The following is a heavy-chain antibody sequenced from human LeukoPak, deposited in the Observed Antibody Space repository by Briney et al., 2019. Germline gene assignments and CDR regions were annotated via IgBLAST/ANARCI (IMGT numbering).Heavy chain of an antibody. CDR1: GFTFDDYA. V-gene: IGHV3-9*01. Sequence: PGGSLRLSCAASGFTFDDYAMHWVRQAPGKGLEWVSGISWNSGSIGHADSVKGRFTISRDNAKNSLYLQMNSLRAEDTALYYCAKDSGSSRNFDYWGQGTLVTVSS. J-gene: IGHJ4*02. CDR2: ISWNSGSI. D-gene: IGHD6-13*01. CDR3: AKDSGSSRNFDY.